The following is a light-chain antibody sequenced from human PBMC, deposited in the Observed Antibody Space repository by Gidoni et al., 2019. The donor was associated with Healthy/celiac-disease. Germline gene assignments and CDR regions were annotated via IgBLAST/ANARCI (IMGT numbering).Light chain of an antibody. CDR2: DAS. J-gene: IGKJ1*01. V-gene: IGKV3-11*01. Sequence: IVLPQSPATLSLSPGERATLSCRASQSVSSYLAWYQQKPGQAPRLLIYDASNRATGIPARFSGSGSGTDFTLTISSLEPEDFAVYYCQQRSNWPWTFXXXTKVEIK. CDR1: QSVSSY. CDR3: QQRSNWPWT.